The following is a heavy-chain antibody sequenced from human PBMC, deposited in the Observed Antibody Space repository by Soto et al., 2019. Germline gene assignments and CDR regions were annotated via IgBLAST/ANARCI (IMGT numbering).Heavy chain of an antibody. J-gene: IGHJ3*02. CDR3: ARDRMNHNSVWDPFDI. CDR1: GFTFSAYA. D-gene: IGHD2-15*01. Sequence: GGSLRLSCEGSGFTFSAYAMNWVRQAPGKGLEWVSYISSRSDTLYYADSVKGRFTISRDNAKNSVYLQVNNLRDEDTAVYYCARDRMNHNSVWDPFDIWGQGTMVTVSS. CDR2: ISSRSDTL. V-gene: IGHV3-48*02.